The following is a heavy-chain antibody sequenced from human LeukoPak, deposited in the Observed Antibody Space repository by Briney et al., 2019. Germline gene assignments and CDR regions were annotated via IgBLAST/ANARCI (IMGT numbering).Heavy chain of an antibody. V-gene: IGHV4-4*07. CDR1: GGSISSYY. CDR3: ARAGPLPAASDAFDI. D-gene: IGHD2-2*01. CDR2: IYTSGST. J-gene: IGHJ3*02. Sequence: SETLSLTCTVSGGSISSYYWSWIRQPAGKGLEWIGRIYTSGSTNYNPSLKSRVTMSVDTSKNQFSLKLSSVTAADTAVYYCARAGPLPAASDAFDIWGQGTMVTVSS.